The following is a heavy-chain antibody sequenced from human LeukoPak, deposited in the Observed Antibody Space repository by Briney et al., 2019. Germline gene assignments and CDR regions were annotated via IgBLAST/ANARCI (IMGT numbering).Heavy chain of an antibody. CDR3: ASFPRRWSSWGFPGDYYYMDV. V-gene: IGHV4-30-2*01. D-gene: IGHD6-13*01. Sequence: SQTLSLTCTVSGGSISSGGYYWSWIRQPPGKGLEWIGYIYHSGSTYYNPSLKSRVTISVDRSKNQFSLELSSVTAADTAVYYCASFPRRWSSWGFPGDYYYMDVWGKGTTVTVSS. CDR2: IYHSGST. CDR1: GGSISSGGYY. J-gene: IGHJ6*03.